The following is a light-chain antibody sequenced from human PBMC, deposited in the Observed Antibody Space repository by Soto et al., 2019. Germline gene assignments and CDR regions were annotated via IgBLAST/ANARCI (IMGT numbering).Light chain of an antibody. CDR2: AAS. CDR3: QQSFTSLPFT. J-gene: IGKJ3*01. V-gene: IGKV1-39*01. CDR1: QSISSH. Sequence: DIQMTQSPSSLSASVGDRVTITCRASQSISSHLNWYQQKPGKAPKLLIYAASTLQSGVPSRFSGRGACTDFTLTISSLQPEDFATYFCQQSFTSLPFTFGPGTRVEI.